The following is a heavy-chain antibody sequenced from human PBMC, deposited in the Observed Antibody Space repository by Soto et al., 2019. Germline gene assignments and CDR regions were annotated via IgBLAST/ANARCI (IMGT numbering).Heavy chain of an antibody. CDR2: ISSSSSTI. V-gene: IGHV3-48*01. D-gene: IGHD3-22*01. Sequence: GGSLRLSCAASGFTFSSYSMNWVRQAPGKGLEWVSYISSSSSTIYYADSVKGRFTISRDNAKNSLYLQMNSLRAEDTAVYYCARPNPNYYDSSGYSYYYYYGMDVWGQGTTVTVSS. J-gene: IGHJ6*01. CDR3: ARPNPNYYDSSGYSYYYYYGMDV. CDR1: GFTFSSYS.